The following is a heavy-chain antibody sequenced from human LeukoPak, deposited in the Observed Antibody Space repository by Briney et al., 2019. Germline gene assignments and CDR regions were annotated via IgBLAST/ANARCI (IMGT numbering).Heavy chain of an antibody. J-gene: IGHJ6*03. CDR2: ISHTGSS. D-gene: IGHD2-15*01. Sequence: PSETLSLTCTVSGYSISNGHYWGWIRQPPGKGLEWIGSISHTGSSYYNPSLKSRVTISVDTSKNQFSLKLSSVTAADTAVYYCARGGTPRFYYYYYYMDVWGKGTTVTVSS. V-gene: IGHV4-38-2*02. CDR1: GYSISNGHY. CDR3: ARGGTPRFYYYYYYMDV.